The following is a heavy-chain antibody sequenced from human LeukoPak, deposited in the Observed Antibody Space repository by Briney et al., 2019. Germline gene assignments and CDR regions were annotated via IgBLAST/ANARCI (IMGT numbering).Heavy chain of an antibody. CDR3: ARVVEWELLTTPGEGYFDY. V-gene: IGHV1-69*06. CDR2: IIPIFGTA. Sequence: GASVKVSCKASGYTFTNYGISWVRQAPGQGLEWMGGIIPIFGTANYAQKFQGRVTITADKSTSTAYMELSSLRSEDTAVYYCARVVEWELLTTPGEGYFDYWGQGTLVTVSS. CDR1: GYTFTNYG. J-gene: IGHJ4*02. D-gene: IGHD1-26*01.